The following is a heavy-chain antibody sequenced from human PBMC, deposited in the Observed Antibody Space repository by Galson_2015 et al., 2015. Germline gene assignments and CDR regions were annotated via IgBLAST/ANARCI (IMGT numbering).Heavy chain of an antibody. CDR2: IDPSDSYT. Sequence: QSGAEVKKPGESLRISCKGSGYSFTSYWISWVRQMPGKGLEWMGRIDPSDSYTNYSPSFQGHVTISADKSISTAYLQWSSLKASDTAMYYCARHPAIDIVVVPAAPRYYYYGMDVWGQGTTVTVSS. CDR1: GYSFTSYW. V-gene: IGHV5-10-1*01. CDR3: ARHPAIDIVVVPAAPRYYYYGMDV. J-gene: IGHJ6*02. D-gene: IGHD2-2*01.